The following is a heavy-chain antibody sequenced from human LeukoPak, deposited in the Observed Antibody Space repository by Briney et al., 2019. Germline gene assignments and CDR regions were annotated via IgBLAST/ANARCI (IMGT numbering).Heavy chain of an antibody. D-gene: IGHD6-6*01. CDR3: ALSTTAASSSFDY. J-gene: IGHJ4*02. V-gene: IGHV4-59*01. CDR1: GGSINSYF. Sequence: SETLSLTCAVSGGSINSYFWSWLRQPPGKGLEWIGYISYRGNTNYNPSLKSRVTISVDTSKNEFSLSLNSVTAADTAVYYFALSTTAASSSFDYWSQGTLVTVSS. CDR2: ISYRGNT.